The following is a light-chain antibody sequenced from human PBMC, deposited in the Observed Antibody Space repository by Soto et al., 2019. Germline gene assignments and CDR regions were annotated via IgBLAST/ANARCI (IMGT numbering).Light chain of an antibody. J-gene: IGLJ1*01. CDR3: SSFASGSTLYV. V-gene: IGLV2-14*01. CDR1: SSDVGRYKY. Sequence: QSVLTQPASVSGSPGQSITISCTGSSSDVGRYKYVSWYQHHPGKAPQLIIYEVSNRPSGVSHRFSGSKSGNTATLTISGLQAEDEADYHCSSFASGSTLYVFGSGTKVTVL. CDR2: EVS.